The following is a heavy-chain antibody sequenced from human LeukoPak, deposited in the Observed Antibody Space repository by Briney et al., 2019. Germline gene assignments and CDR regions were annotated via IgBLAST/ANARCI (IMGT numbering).Heavy chain of an antibody. CDR3: AGCSGGSPIDAIHI. Sequence: SETLSLTCTVSGGSINSGAYYWSWIRQHPGKGLEWIGYIYYGGSNYYNPSLKSRVTISVDTSKNQFSLKLSSVTAADTAVYYCAGCSGGSPIDAIHIWGQGTMVTVSS. J-gene: IGHJ3*02. V-gene: IGHV4-31*03. CDR1: GGSINSGAYY. D-gene: IGHD2-15*01. CDR2: IYYGGSN.